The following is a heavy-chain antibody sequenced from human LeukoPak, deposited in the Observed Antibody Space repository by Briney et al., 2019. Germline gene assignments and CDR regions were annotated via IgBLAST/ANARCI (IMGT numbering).Heavy chain of an antibody. J-gene: IGHJ4*02. D-gene: IGHD2-2*01. CDR3: AREHHCSSTSCYEFDY. V-gene: IGHV4-59*12. Sequence: SETLSLTCTVSGGSISSYYWSWIRQPPGKGLEWIGYIYYSGSTNYNPSLKSRVTISVDTSKNQFSLKLSSVTAADTAVYYCAREHHCSSTSCYEFDYWGQGTLVTVSS. CDR2: IYYSGST. CDR1: GGSISSYY.